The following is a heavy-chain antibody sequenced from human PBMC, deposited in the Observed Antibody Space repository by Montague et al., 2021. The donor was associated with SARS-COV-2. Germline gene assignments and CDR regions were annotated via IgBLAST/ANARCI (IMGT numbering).Heavy chain of an antibody. J-gene: IGHJ6*02. CDR1: GFTFSSYD. D-gene: IGHD3-3*01. CDR3: ARGNGGPNRRSLEWLSPYGMDV. CDR2: IGTAGDT. V-gene: IGHV3-13*04. Sequence: SLRLSCAASGFTFSSYDMHWVRQATGKGLEWVSAIGTAGDTYYPGSVKGRFTISRENAKNSLYLQMNSLRAEDTAVYYCARGNGGPNRRSLEWLSPYGMDVWGQGTTVTVSS.